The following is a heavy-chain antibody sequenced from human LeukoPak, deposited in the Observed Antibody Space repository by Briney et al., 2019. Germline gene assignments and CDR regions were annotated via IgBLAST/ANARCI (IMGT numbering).Heavy chain of an antibody. Sequence: GGSLRLSCAASGFTFSSYEMNWVRQAPGRGLEWASYISSSGSSIYYVDSVKGRFIISRDNAKNSLFLQMNSLRAEDTAVYYCARRGYYDTSGYLFDDWGQGTLVTVSS. J-gene: IGHJ4*02. CDR2: ISSSGSSI. CDR1: GFTFSSYE. D-gene: IGHD3-22*01. CDR3: ARRGYYDTSGYLFDD. V-gene: IGHV3-48*03.